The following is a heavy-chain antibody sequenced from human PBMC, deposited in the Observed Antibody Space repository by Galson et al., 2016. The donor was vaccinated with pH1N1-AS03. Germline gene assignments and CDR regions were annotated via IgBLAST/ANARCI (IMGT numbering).Heavy chain of an antibody. CDR2: INEDGSTA. CDR1: GFSFSTNW. V-gene: IGHV3-74*01. D-gene: IGHD4-23*01. CDR3: ARDVGGPYDY. J-gene: IGHJ4*02. Sequence: SLRLSCAASGFSFSTNWMHWVRQAPGKGLAWVAHINEDGSTARHADSVKGRFIISRDNAKNTLYLHMNSLRAEDTAVYYCARDVGGPYDYWGQGTLVTVSS.